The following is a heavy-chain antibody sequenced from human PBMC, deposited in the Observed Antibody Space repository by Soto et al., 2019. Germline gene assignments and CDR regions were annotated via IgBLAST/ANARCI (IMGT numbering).Heavy chain of an antibody. Sequence: PVESLKISCKGSGYGFSSFLLGLVRQVPGKGVGLMGIMYPGDSDTRPSPSFQGHVTISADKSTSTAYLQWCSLKTSDSALYYCARGNPPSTYYFEPWGQGTLVNVPS. D-gene: IGHD1-1*01. CDR1: GYGFSSFL. CDR3: ARGNPPSTYYFEP. V-gene: IGHV5-51*01. CDR2: MYPGDSDT. J-gene: IGHJ4*01.